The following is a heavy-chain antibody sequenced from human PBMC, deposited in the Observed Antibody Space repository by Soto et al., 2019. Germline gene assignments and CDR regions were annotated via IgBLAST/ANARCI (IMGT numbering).Heavy chain of an antibody. J-gene: IGHJ4*02. D-gene: IGHD2-15*01. CDR3: AGVKVVVAALDY. CDR1: GFTFSDYY. CDR2: ISSSGSTI. V-gene: IGHV3-11*01. Sequence: QVQLVESGGGLVKPGGSLRLSCAASGFTFSDYYMSWIRQAPGKGLEWVSYISSSGSTIYYADSVKGRFTISRDNAKNSLYLHMNSLRAEDTAVDYCAGVKVVVAALDYWGQGTLVTVSS.